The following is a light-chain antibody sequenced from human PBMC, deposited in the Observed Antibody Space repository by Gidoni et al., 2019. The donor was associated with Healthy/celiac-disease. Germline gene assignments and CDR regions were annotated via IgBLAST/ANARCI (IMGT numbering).Light chain of an antibody. J-gene: IGKJ4*02. CDR3: QQYDSLPFT. V-gene: IGKV1-33*01. CDR1: QDIINY. Sequence: DIQMTQSPSSLSASVGDRVTITCQASQDIINYLNWYQQKPGKAPKLLIYDASNWETGVPSRFSGSGSGTDFTFTISSLQAEDIATYYCQQYDSLPFTFGEGTKVEIK. CDR2: DAS.